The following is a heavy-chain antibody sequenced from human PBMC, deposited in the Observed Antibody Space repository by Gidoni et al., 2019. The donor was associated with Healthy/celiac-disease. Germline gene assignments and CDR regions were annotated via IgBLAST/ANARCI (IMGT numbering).Heavy chain of an antibody. Sequence: QLQLQESGPGLVQPSETLSPTCTVSGGSISSSSYYWGWIRQPPGKGLEWIGSIYYSGSTYYNPSLKSRVTISVDTSKNQFSLKLSSVTAADTAVYYCARRAAAGLFDYWGQGTLVTVSS. CDR2: IYYSGST. D-gene: IGHD6-13*01. J-gene: IGHJ4*02. CDR3: ARRAAAGLFDY. V-gene: IGHV4-39*01. CDR1: GGSISSSSYY.